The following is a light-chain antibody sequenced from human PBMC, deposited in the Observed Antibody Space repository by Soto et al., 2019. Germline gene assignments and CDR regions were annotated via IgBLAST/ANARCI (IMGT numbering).Light chain of an antibody. CDR3: QQYNYYWT. V-gene: IGKV1-5*01. Sequence: DIQMTQSPSTLSASVWDRVCITCLASQSISSWLAWYQQKPGKAPKLLIYDASNLESGVPSRFSGSGSGTEFSLTISSLQADDFATYYCQQYNYYWTFGQGTKVDIK. CDR2: DAS. J-gene: IGKJ1*01. CDR1: QSISSW.